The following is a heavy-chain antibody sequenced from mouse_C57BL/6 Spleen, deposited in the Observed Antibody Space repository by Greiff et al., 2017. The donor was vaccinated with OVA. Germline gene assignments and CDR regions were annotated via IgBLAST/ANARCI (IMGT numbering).Heavy chain of an antibody. Sequence: QVQLQQSGPELVKPGASVKISCKASGYAFSSSWMNWVKQRPGKGLEWIGRIYPGDGDTNYNGKFKGKATLTADKSSSTAYMQLSSLRSEDSAVYFGASCQGCDSDAMDYWGQGTSVTVSS. CDR3: ASCQGCDSDAMDY. CDR1: GYAFSSSW. CDR2: IYPGDGDT. J-gene: IGHJ4*01. V-gene: IGHV1-82*01. D-gene: IGHD3-2*02.